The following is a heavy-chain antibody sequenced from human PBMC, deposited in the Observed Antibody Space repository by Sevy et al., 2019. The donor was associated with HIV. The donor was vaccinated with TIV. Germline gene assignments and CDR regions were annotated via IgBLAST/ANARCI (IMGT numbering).Heavy chain of an antibody. CDR1: GFTFSTYA. V-gene: IGHV3-23*01. Sequence: GGSLRLSCAASGFTFSTYAMNWVRQAPGKGLEWVSATSGRGGMTYYADSVKGRFTISRDNSKNTLYLQMNSLRAEDTAVYYCAREGDQQPFDYCGQGTLVTVSS. CDR2: TSGRGGMT. CDR3: AREGDQQPFDY. D-gene: IGHD6-13*01. J-gene: IGHJ4*02.